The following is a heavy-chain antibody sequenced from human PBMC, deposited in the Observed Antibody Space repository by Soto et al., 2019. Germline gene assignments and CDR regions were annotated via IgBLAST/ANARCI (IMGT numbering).Heavy chain of an antibody. CDR3: ARGVDHAYGGNPGSGWFDP. D-gene: IGHD4-17*01. V-gene: IGHV4-34*01. CDR2: INHSGST. J-gene: IGHJ5*02. CDR1: GGSFSGYY. Sequence: QVQLQQWGAGLLKPSETLSLTCAVYGGSFSGYYWSWIRQPPGKGLEWIGEINHSGSTNYNPSLTSRVTLSVDTSTNPFSLQLTSVTAADTAVYYCARGVDHAYGGNPGSGWFDPWGQGTLVTVSS.